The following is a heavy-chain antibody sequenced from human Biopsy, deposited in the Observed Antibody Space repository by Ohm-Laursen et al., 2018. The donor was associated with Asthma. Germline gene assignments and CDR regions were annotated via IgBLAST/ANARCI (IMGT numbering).Heavy chain of an antibody. D-gene: IGHD6-19*01. CDR1: VGTFSNFA. J-gene: IGHJ6*02. CDR3: ARCQVGYSSGWSLLLKKIYYSGMDV. CDR2: IMTVFGTT. V-gene: IGHV1-69*01. Sequence: STVNVSCKAPVGTFSNFAISWVRQAPGQGLEWLGGIMTVFGTTNYAQKFQGRVTITADESTSTAYMEVTSLRSEDTAIYYCARCQVGYSSGWSLLLKKIYYSGMDVWGQGTAVTVSS.